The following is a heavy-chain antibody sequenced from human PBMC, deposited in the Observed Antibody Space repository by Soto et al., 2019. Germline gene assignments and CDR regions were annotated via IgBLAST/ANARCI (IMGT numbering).Heavy chain of an antibody. CDR1: VFTFISCW. V-gene: IGHV3-7*03. J-gene: IGHJ6*02. CDR2: IKQDGSEK. CDR3: ARAVLMVYASSYYYYYGMDV. Sequence: WWSLRLSCAASVFTFISCWMSWGRQAPGNGLEWVANIKQDGSEKYYVDSVKGRFTISRDNAKNSLYLQMNSLRAEDTAVYYCARAVLMVYASSYYYYYGMDVWGQGTTVTVSS. D-gene: IGHD2-8*01.